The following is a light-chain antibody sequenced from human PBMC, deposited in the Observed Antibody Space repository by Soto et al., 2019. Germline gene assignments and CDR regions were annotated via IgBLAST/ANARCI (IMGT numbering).Light chain of an antibody. CDR2: AAS. CDR1: QDIGND. CDR3: LQDYTYPWT. J-gene: IGKJ1*01. V-gene: IGKV1-6*02. Sequence: IQMTQSPSSLSASVRDRVTITCRASQDIGNDLGWYQQKPGKAPNLLIYAASSLRSGVPSRFSGSGSGTHFTLTINXXXXXDSATYFCLQDYTYPWTFGQGTKVEIK.